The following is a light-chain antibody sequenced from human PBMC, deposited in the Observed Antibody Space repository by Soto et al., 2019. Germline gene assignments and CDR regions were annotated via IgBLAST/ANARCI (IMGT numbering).Light chain of an antibody. CDR2: GAS. V-gene: IGKV3-20*01. Sequence: EIVLTQSPGTLSLSPGERATLSCRASETVAGSYLAWYQQKPGQAPRLLIHGASTRATGIADRFSGSGSGTDFTLTISRLGPEDFAVYYCQLYGTSPKTFXQGTKVDIK. J-gene: IGKJ1*01. CDR3: QLYGTSPKT. CDR1: ETVAGSY.